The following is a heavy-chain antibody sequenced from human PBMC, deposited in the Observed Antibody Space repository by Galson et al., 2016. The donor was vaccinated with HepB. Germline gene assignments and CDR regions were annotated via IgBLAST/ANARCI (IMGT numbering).Heavy chain of an antibody. CDR1: EFSFNTCS. J-gene: IGHJ2*01. CDR2: ISTGSTYI. V-gene: IGHV3-21*01. CDR3: ARSPAYGAYPPWYFDL. Sequence: SLRLSCAASEFSFNTCSFNWVRQAPGKGLEWVSSISTGSTYICYADSVKGRFTISRDNAKNSLYLQMNNLRAEDTAVYYCARSPAYGAYPPWYFDLWGRGTLVTVSS. D-gene: IGHD4-17*01.